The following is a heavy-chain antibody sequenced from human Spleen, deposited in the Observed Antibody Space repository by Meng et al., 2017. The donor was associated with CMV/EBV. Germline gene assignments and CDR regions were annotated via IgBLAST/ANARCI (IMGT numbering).Heavy chain of an antibody. CDR1: GFTFSSYS. CDR3: ASKVPYYFDY. J-gene: IGHJ4*02. Sequence: EVQLVESGXXLXKPGGXXRLSCAASGFTFSSYSMNWVRQAPGKGLEWVSSISSSSSYIYYADSVKGRFTISRDNAKNSLYLQMNSLRAEDTAVYYCASKVPYYFDYWGQGTLVTVSS. V-gene: IGHV3-21*01. CDR2: ISSSSSYI.